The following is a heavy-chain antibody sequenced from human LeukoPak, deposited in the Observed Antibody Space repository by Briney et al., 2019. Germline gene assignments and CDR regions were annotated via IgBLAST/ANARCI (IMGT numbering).Heavy chain of an antibody. Sequence: SVKVSCKAPGGTFSSYAISWVRQAPGQGLEWMGGIIPIFGTANYARKFQGRVTITADESTSTAYMELSSLRSEDTTVYYCATPLLPMVKRVDYYYGMDVWGQGTTVTVSS. J-gene: IGHJ6*02. CDR2: IIPIFGTA. D-gene: IGHD5-18*01. CDR1: GGTFSSYA. CDR3: ATPLLPMVKRVDYYYGMDV. V-gene: IGHV1-69*13.